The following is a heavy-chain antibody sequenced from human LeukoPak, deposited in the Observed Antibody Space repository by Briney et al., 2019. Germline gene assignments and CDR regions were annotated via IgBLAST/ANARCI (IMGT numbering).Heavy chain of an antibody. V-gene: IGHV3-23*01. CDR1: GFTFSSYA. Sequence: GGSLRLSCAASGFTFSSYAMSWVRQAPGKGLEWVSAISGSGGSTYYADSVKGRFPISRDNSKNTLYLQMNSLRAEDTAVYYCAKTYCSTTSCSNHYYFYNMDVWGKGTTVTISS. CDR2: ISGSGGST. D-gene: IGHD2-2*01. J-gene: IGHJ6*03. CDR3: AKTYCSTTSCSNHYYFYNMDV.